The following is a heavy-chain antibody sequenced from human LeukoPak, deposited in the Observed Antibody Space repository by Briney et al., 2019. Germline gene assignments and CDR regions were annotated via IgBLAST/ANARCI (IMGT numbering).Heavy chain of an antibody. V-gene: IGHV1-2*02. CDR3: ARGHLYGDYETVDY. Sequence: ASVKASCKASGYTFTGYYMHWVRQAPGQGLEWMGWINPNSGGTNYAQKFQGRVTMTRDTSISTAYMELSRLRSDDTAVYYCARGHLYGDYETVDYWGQGTLVTVSS. J-gene: IGHJ4*02. D-gene: IGHD4-17*01. CDR1: GYTFTGYY. CDR2: INPNSGGT.